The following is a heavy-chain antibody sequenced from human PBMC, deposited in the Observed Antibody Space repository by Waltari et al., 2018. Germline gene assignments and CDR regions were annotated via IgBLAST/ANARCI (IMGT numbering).Heavy chain of an antibody. CDR3: ARNDYGDSYAFDI. D-gene: IGHD4-17*01. V-gene: IGHV3-48*03. CDR1: GFTFSSYE. Sequence: EVQLVESGGGLVQPGGSLSLSGPASGFTFSSYEMNGVRQAPGKGLEWVSYISSSGSTIYYADSVKGRFTISRDNAKNSLYLQMNSLRAEDTAVYYCARNDYGDSYAFDIWGQGTMVTVSS. CDR2: ISSSGSTI. J-gene: IGHJ3*02.